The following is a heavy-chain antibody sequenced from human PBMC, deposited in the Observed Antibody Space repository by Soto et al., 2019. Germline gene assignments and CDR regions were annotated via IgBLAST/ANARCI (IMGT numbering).Heavy chain of an antibody. CDR1: GFSFNTYA. V-gene: IGHV3-48*04. Sequence: EVQLVESGGGLIQPGGSLRLSCAASGFSFNTYAMNWVRQAPGKGLEWISYISSSSSRIYYADSVKGRFTLSRDNAKNSLYLQMNSLRAEDSAVYYCASDSGIAAAGMDCWGQGTLVTVSS. CDR3: ASDSGIAAAGMDC. CDR2: ISSSSSRI. J-gene: IGHJ1*01. D-gene: IGHD6-25*01.